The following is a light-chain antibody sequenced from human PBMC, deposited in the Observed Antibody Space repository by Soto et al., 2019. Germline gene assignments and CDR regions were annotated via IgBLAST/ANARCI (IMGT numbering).Light chain of an antibody. CDR3: QQYGSSLLVT. V-gene: IGKV3-20*01. CDR2: GAS. Sequence: EIVLTQSPGTLSLSPGERATLSCRASQSVNNNYLAWYQQKPGQAPRLLIYGASSRATGIPDRFSGSGSGTDFTLTISRLEPEDFAVYYCQQYGSSLLVTFGPGTKVDIK. J-gene: IGKJ3*01. CDR1: QSVNNNY.